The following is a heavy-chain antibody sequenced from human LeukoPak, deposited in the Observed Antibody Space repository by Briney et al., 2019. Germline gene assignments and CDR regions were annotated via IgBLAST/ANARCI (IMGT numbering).Heavy chain of an antibody. V-gene: IGHV1-69*13. J-gene: IGHJ4*02. Sequence: GASVKVSCKASGGTFSSYAISWVRQAPGQGLEWMGGIIPIFGTANYAQKFQGRVTITADESTSTAYMELSSLRSEDTAVYYCASNYYDSSGYYYFDYWGQGTLITVSS. CDR2: IIPIFGTA. CDR1: GGTFSSYA. CDR3: ASNYYDSSGYYYFDY. D-gene: IGHD3-22*01.